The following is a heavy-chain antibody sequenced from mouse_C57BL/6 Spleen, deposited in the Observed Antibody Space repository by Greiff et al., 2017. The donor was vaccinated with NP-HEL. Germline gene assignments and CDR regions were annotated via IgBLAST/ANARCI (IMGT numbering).Heavy chain of an antibody. CDR3: ARAGDAMDY. CDR2: INYDGSST. J-gene: IGHJ4*01. CDR1: GFTFSDYY. Sequence: DVKLVESEGGLVQPGSSMKLSCTASGFTFSDYYMAWVRQVPEKGLEWVANINYDGSSTYYLDSLKSRFIISRDNAKNILYLLMSSLKSEDTATYYCARAGDAMDYWGQGTSVTVSS. V-gene: IGHV5-16*01.